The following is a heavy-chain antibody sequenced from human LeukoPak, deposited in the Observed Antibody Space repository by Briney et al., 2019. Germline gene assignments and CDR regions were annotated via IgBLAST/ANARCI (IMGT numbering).Heavy chain of an antibody. V-gene: IGHV4-4*09. Sequence: SETLSLNCTVSGGSISSYYWSWIRQPPGKGLEWIGYIYTSGSTNYNPSLKSRVTISVDTSKNQFSLKLSSVTAADTAVYYCARNWVSRDGYNYRGYFDLWGRGTLVTVSS. CDR2: IYTSGST. CDR1: GGSISSYY. D-gene: IGHD5-24*01. J-gene: IGHJ2*01. CDR3: ARNWVSRDGYNYRGYFDL.